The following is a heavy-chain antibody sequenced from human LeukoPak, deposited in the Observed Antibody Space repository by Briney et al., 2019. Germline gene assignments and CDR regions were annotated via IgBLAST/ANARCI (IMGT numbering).Heavy chain of an antibody. CDR3: ARVLGAGTFDY. Sequence: PSQTLSLTCTVFGGSISSGDYYWSWIRQPPGKGLEWIGYIYYSGSTYYNPSLKSRVTISVVTSKNQFSLKLSSVTAADTAVYYCARVLGAGTFDYWGQGTLVTVSS. CDR2: IYYSGST. D-gene: IGHD6-19*01. J-gene: IGHJ4*02. CDR1: GGSISSGDYY. V-gene: IGHV4-30-4*01.